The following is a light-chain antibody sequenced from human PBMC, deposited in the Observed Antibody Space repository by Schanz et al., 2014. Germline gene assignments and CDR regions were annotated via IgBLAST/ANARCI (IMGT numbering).Light chain of an antibody. V-gene: IGKV1-33*01. Sequence: DIQMPQSPSSLSASVGDRVTITCQASQDISNYLNWYQQKPGKAPKLLIYDASSLESGVPSRFSGSGSGTEFTLTSSSLQPDDFATYYCQQYNSHPRTVGQGTKVEIK. CDR2: DAS. CDR3: QQYNSHPRT. CDR1: QDISNY. J-gene: IGKJ1*01.